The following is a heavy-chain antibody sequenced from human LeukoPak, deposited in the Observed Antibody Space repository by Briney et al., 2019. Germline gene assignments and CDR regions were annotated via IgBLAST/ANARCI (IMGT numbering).Heavy chain of an antibody. D-gene: IGHD3-10*01. CDR3: ARDVRITMVRGVSPGY. Sequence: ASVKVSCKASGYTFTSYYMHWVRQAPGQGLEWMGIINPSGGSTSYAQKFQGRVTMTRDTSTSTVYMELSSLRSEDTAVYYCARDVRITMVRGVSPGYWGQGTLVTVSS. V-gene: IGHV1-46*01. CDR1: GYTFTSYY. CDR2: INPSGGST. J-gene: IGHJ4*02.